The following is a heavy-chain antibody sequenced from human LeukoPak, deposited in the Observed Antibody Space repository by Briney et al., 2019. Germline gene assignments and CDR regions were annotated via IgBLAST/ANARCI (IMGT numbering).Heavy chain of an antibody. CDR1: GYTFTGYY. J-gene: IGHJ5*02. D-gene: IGHD6-13*01. CDR3: ASFRLEAAAGVLLDP. V-gene: IGHV1-2*02. CDR2: INPNSGGT. Sequence: ASVKVSCKASGYTFTGYYMHWVRQAPGQGLEWMGWINPNSGGTDYAQKFQGRVTMTRDTSISTAYMELSRLRSDDPAVYYCASFRLEAAAGVLLDPWGHGTLVTVSS.